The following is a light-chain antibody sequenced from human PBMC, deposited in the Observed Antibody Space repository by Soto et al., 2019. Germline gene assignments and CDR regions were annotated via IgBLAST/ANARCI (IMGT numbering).Light chain of an antibody. CDR3: CSYAGSYTHV. Sequence: QSVLTQPRSVSGSPGQSVTISCTGTSSDVGGYNYVSWYQQHPGKAPKLMIYDVSKRPSGVPDRFSGSKSGNTASLTIYGLQAEDEDYYYFCSYAGSYTHVFGTGTKLTVL. V-gene: IGLV2-11*01. J-gene: IGLJ1*01. CDR2: DVS. CDR1: SSDVGGYNY.